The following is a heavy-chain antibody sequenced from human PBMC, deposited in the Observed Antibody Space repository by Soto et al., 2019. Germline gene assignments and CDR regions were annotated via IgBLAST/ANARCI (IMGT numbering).Heavy chain of an antibody. V-gene: IGHV3-9*01. Sequence: EVQLVESGGGLVQPGRSLRLSCEASGFTFDDYAMHWVRQIPGRGLEWVSGISWNSGSTGYADSVKGRFTISRDNAKKSLYLQMNSLRLEDTALYYCAKDEERRRYFYDCSGFDYWGQGTLVSVSS. CDR3: AKDEERRRYFYDCSGFDY. J-gene: IGHJ4*02. CDR2: ISWNSGST. D-gene: IGHD3-22*01. CDR1: GFTFDDYA.